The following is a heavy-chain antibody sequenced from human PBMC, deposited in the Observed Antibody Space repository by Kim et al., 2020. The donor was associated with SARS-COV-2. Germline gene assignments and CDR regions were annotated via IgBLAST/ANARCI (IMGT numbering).Heavy chain of an antibody. CDR3: ARGPRYNWNYPVDY. D-gene: IGHD1-7*01. CDR2: IWYDGSNK. CDR1: GFTFSSYG. V-gene: IGHV3-33*01. Sequence: GGSLRLSCAASGFTFSSYGMHWVRQAPGKGLEWVAVIWYDGSNKYYADSVKGRFTISRDNSKNTLYLQMNSLRAEDTAVYYCARGPRYNWNYPVDYWGQGTLVTVSS. J-gene: IGHJ4*02.